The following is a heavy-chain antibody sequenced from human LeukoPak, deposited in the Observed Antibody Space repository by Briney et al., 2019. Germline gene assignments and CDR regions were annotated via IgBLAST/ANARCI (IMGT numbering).Heavy chain of an antibody. CDR2: ISSSSSTI. Sequence: PGGSLRLSCAASGFTFSSYSMNWVRQAPGKGLEWVSYISSSSSTIYYADSVKGRLTISRDNAKNSLYLQMNSLRAEDTAVYYCARDSGYSYGYSYYYYMDVWGKGTTVTVS. CDR3: ARDSGYSYGYSYYYYMDV. D-gene: IGHD5-18*01. V-gene: IGHV3-48*01. CDR1: GFTFSSYS. J-gene: IGHJ6*03.